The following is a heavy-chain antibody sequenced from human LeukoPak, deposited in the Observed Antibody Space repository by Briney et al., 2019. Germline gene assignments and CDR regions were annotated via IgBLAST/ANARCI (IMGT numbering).Heavy chain of an antibody. V-gene: IGHV1-2*02. CDR2: INPNSGGT. Sequence: ASVKVSCKASGYTFTVYYMHWVRQAPGQGLEWMGWINPNSGGTNYAQKFQGRVTMTRDTSISTAYMELSRLRSDDTAVYYCAREKIVVVPAAMGDYYGMDVWGQGTTVTVSS. D-gene: IGHD2-2*01. CDR1: GYTFTVYY. J-gene: IGHJ6*02. CDR3: AREKIVVVPAAMGDYYGMDV.